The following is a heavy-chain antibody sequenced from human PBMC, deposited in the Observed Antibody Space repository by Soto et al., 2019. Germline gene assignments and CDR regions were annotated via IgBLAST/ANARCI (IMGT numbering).Heavy chain of an antibody. Sequence: SETLSLTCSVSGDSISTVDYFWAWVRQPPGQALEYIGYIYKSATTYYNPSFESRVAISLDTSKSQFSLNVTSLTAADTAVYFCARGRYCLNGRCFPNWFDSWGQGTLVTVSS. J-gene: IGHJ5*01. V-gene: IGHV4-30-4*01. CDR2: IYKSATT. CDR1: GDSISTVDYF. CDR3: ARGRYCLNGRCFPNWFDS. D-gene: IGHD2-15*01.